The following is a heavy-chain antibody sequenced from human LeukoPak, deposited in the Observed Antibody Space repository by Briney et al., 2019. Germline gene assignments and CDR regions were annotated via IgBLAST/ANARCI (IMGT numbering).Heavy chain of an antibody. D-gene: IGHD3-10*01. V-gene: IGHV4-59*12. CDR2: IYHSGST. CDR1: GGSISSYY. CDR3: ARARSGYYYGSGSYFNWFDP. J-gene: IGHJ5*02. Sequence: SETLSLTCTVSGGSISSYYWSWIRQPPGKGLEWIGYIYHSGSTYYNPPLKSRVTISVDRSKNQFSLKLSSVTAADTAVYYCARARSGYYYGSGSYFNWFDPWGQGTLATVSS.